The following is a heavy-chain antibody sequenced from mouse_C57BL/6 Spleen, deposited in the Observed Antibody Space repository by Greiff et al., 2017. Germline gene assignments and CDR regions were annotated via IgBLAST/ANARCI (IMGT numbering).Heavy chain of an antibody. CDR2: ISDGGSYT. CDR3: TRDGDAFDY. Sequence: EVQLVESGGGLVKPGGSLKLSCAASGFTFSSYAMSWVRQTPEKRLEWVATISDGGSYTYYPDNVKGRFTISRDNAKNNLYLQMSHLKSEDAAMYDCTRDGDAFDYWGQGTTLTVSS. CDR1: GFTFSSYA. J-gene: IGHJ2*01. D-gene: IGHD3-3*01. V-gene: IGHV5-4*01.